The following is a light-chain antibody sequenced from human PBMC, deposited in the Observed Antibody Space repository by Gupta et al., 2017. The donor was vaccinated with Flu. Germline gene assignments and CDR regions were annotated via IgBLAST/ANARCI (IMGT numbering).Light chain of an antibody. V-gene: IGKV3-11*01. Sequence: PASLAVCPAERATMAWRASQGITSYLAWSPPTPARGPEPLMPDAIIRASGIPSRFSGSGSATDFTLTISGLSTADFAASSCEQFTNGALTFGGGTKVETK. CDR3: EQFTNGALT. CDR1: QGITSY. J-gene: IGKJ4*01. CDR2: DAI.